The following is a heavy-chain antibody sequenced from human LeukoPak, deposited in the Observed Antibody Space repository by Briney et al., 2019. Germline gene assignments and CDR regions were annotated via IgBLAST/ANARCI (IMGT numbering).Heavy chain of an antibody. V-gene: IGHV3-7*03. CDR1: GFTFSIYW. CDR2: MKGDGSVK. J-gene: IGHJ6*02. D-gene: IGHD3-22*01. Sequence: GGSLRLSCAASGFTFSIYWMSWVRQAPGKGLEWVASMKGDGSVKHFLDSVEGRFTISRDNAKNSLYLQMNSLRAEDTAVYYCARGHYDSSGYYGVYYYYGMDVWGQGTTVTVSS. CDR3: ARGHYDSSGYYGVYYYYGMDV.